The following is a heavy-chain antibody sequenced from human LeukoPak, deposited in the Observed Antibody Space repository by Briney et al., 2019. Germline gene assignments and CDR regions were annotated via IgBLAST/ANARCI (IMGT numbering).Heavy chain of an antibody. Sequence: SETLSLTCTVSGGSISSGSYYWSWIRQPAGKGLEWTGSIYYSGSTYYNPSLKSRVTISVDTSKNQFSLKLSSVTAADTAVYYCARVRSGYDSSYYFDYWGQGTLSPSPQ. J-gene: IGHJ4*02. CDR2: IYYSGST. V-gene: IGHV4-39*07. CDR1: GGSISSGSYY. D-gene: IGHD5-12*01. CDR3: ARVRSGYDSSYYFDY.